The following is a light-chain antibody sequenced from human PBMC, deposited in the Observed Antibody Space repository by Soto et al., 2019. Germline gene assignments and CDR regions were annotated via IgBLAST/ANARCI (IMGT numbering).Light chain of an antibody. CDR2: DAS. CDR3: QQRSNWPLS. J-gene: IGKJ5*01. CDR1: QSVSSY. Sequence: EIVFTQSPATLSLSPGERATHSCRASQSVSSYLAWYQQKPGQAPRLLIYDASNRATGIPARFSGSGSGTDFTLTISSLEPEDFAVYYCQQRSNWPLSFGQGTRLEIK. V-gene: IGKV3-11*01.